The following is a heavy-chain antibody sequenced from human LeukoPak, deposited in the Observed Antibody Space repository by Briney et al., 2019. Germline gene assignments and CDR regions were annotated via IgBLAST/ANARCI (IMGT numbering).Heavy chain of an antibody. J-gene: IGHJ4*02. D-gene: IGHD5-12*01. CDR2: ISSSSSYI. CDR3: ARDPPVGLRYFDY. Sequence: GGSLRLSCAASGFTFSSYSMNWVRQAPGKGLEWVSSISSSSSYIYYADSVKGRFTISRDNAKNSLYLQMNSLRAEDTAVYYCARDPPVGLRYFDYWGQGTLVTVSS. CDR1: GFTFSSYS. V-gene: IGHV3-21*01.